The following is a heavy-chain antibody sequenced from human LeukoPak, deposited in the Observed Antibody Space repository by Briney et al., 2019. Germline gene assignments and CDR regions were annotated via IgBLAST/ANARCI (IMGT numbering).Heavy chain of an antibody. V-gene: IGHV1-46*01. Sequence: ASVTVSCKASGYSFTAFYIHWVRQAPGQGLEWMGIINPTGGSASYAQKFQGRVSMTSDTSTSTLYLELSSLRSEDTAVYYCARDRSGSRWRWFDPWGQGTLVTVSS. CDR1: GYSFTAFY. J-gene: IGHJ5*02. CDR2: INPTGGSA. D-gene: IGHD6-13*01. CDR3: ARDRSGSRWRWFDP.